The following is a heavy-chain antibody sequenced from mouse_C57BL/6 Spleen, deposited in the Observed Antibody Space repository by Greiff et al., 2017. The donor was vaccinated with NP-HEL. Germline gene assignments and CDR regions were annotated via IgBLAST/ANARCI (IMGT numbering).Heavy chain of an antibody. CDR2: INPGSGGT. Sequence: VQLQQSGAELVRPGTSVKVSCKASGYAFTNYLIEWVKQRPGQGLECIGVINPGSGGTNYNEKFKGKATLTADKSSSTAYMQLSSLTSEDSAVYFCAMDVPGTSWGQGTTLTVSS. CDR3: AMDVPGTS. CDR1: GYAFTNYL. D-gene: IGHD2-14*01. J-gene: IGHJ2*01. V-gene: IGHV1-54*01.